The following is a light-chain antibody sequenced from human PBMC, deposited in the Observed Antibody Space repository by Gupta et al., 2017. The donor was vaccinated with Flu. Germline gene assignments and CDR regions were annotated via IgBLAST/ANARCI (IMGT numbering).Light chain of an antibody. CDR2: DVS. V-gene: IGLV2-8*01. CDR1: SSDVGGYSF. CDR3: SSYAGTNNLV. J-gene: IGLJ2*01. Sequence: QSALTQPPTASGSLGQSVTISCTCSSSDVGGYSFVSWYQQHSGKAPKLMIYDVSKRPSGVAVRFSGSRSGNTASLTVSGLQAEDEADYYCSSYAGTNNLVFGGGTRLTVL.